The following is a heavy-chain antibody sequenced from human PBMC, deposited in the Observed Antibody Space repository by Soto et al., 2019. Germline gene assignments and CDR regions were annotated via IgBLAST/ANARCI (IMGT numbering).Heavy chain of an antibody. Sequence: QVQLQQWGAGLLKPSETLSLTCAVSSGPFSGYYWSWIRQSPGKGLEWIGEISHSGSTNYNPSLKRRVTISVDTSTNQFSLKLSSVTAADTAVYYCAISYIPNDAFEIWGQGTLVTVSS. D-gene: IGHD2-2*02. J-gene: IGHJ3*02. CDR1: SGPFSGYY. CDR2: ISHSGST. V-gene: IGHV4-34*01. CDR3: AISYIPNDAFEI.